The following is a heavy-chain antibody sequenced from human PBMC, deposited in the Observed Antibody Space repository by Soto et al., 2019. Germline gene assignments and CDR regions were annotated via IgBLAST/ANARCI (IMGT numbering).Heavy chain of an antibody. D-gene: IGHD2-8*01. J-gene: IGHJ6*02. CDR1: GFTFSSYA. V-gene: IGHV3-30-3*01. CDR3: ARDLGDCTTGVCYEYYGMDV. CDR2: ISYDGSNK. Sequence: QVQLVESGGGVVQPGRSLRLSCAASGFTFSSYAMHWVRQAPGKGLEWVAVISYDGSNKYYAYSVKGRFTISRDNSKNKRYLQMTSLRAEDTAVYYGARDLGDCTTGVCYEYYGMDVWGQGTTVTVSS.